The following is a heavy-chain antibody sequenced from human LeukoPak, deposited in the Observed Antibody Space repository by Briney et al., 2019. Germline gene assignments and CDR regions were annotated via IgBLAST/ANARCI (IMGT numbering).Heavy chain of an antibody. D-gene: IGHD1-14*01. Sequence: GGSLRLSCAASGFTFSSYGMHWVRQAPGKGLEWVAVIWYDGSNKYYADSVKGRFTISRDNSKNTLYLQMNSLRAEDTAVYYSARDWPHVYYGMDVWGQGTTVTVSS. CDR1: GFTFSSYG. CDR2: IWYDGSNK. CDR3: ARDWPHVYYGMDV. J-gene: IGHJ6*02. V-gene: IGHV3-33*01.